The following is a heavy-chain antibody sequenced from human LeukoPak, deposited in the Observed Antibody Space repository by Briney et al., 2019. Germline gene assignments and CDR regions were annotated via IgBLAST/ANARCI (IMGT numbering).Heavy chain of an antibody. CDR2: AYYSGHT. CDR3: ARHPFATPFDY. Sequence: TSETLSLTRTVSGGSISDNYWSWIRQPPGKGLEWIGYAYYSGHTNYNSSLKSRVTMSLDTSKSQFSLRLSSVTAADTAVYFCARHPFATPFDYWGPGTLVTVSS. CDR1: GGSISDNY. D-gene: IGHD2-15*01. V-gene: IGHV4-59*08. J-gene: IGHJ4*02.